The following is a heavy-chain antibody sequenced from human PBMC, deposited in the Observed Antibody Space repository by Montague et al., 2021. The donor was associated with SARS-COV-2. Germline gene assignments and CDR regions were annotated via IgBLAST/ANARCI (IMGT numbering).Heavy chain of an antibody. Sequence: SLRLSCAASGFTFSSYSMNWVRQAPGKGLEWVSSISSSSSYIYYADSVKGRFPISRDNAKNSLYLQMNSLRAEDTAVYYCARGGLRYCSGGSCRTKDGMDVWGQGTTVTVSS. CDR2: ISSSSSYI. J-gene: IGHJ6*02. CDR3: ARGGLRYCSGGSCRTKDGMDV. D-gene: IGHD2-15*01. CDR1: GFTFSSYS. V-gene: IGHV3-21*01.